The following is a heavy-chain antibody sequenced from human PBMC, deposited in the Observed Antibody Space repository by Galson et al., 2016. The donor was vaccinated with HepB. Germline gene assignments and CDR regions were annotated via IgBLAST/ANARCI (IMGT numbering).Heavy chain of an antibody. CDR2: IKSDMST. V-gene: IGHV3-74*01. CDR3: ARDYGYGLDV. J-gene: IGHJ6*04. Sequence: SLRLSCAASGFTFSNYWMHWVRQAPGKGLVWVSYIKSDMSTNYADSVKGRFTISRDNAKNTLYLQLNSLRAEDTAVYFCARDYGYGLDVWGKGITVTVSP. CDR1: GFTFSNYW. D-gene: IGHD3-16*01.